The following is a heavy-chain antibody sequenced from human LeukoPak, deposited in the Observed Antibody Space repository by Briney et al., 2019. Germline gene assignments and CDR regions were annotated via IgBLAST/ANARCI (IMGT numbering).Heavy chain of an antibody. J-gene: IGHJ6*02. CDR3: ARAFGGNYDSSGYSHYYYYGMDV. V-gene: IGHV4-30-4*01. D-gene: IGHD3-22*01. CDR1: GGSISSGDYY. CDR2: IYYSGST. Sequence: SQTLSLTCTVSGGSISSGDYYWSWIRQPPGKGLEWIGYIYYSGSTYYNPSLKSRVTISVDTSKNQFSLKLSSVTAADTAVYYLARAFGGNYDSSGYSHYYYYGMDVWGQGTTVTVSS.